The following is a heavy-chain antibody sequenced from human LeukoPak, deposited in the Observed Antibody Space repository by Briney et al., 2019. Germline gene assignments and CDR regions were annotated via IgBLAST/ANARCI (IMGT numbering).Heavy chain of an antibody. CDR3: ASGRAAAGTRPTDY. V-gene: IGHV3-11*01. D-gene: IGHD6-13*01. CDR2: ISSSGSTI. CDR1: GFTFSDYY. Sequence: GGSLRLSCAASGFTFSDYYMSWIRQAPGKGLEWVSYISSSGSTIYYADSVKGRFTISRDNAKNSLYLQMNSLRAEDTAVYYRASGRAAAGTRPTDYWGQGTLVTVSS. J-gene: IGHJ4*02.